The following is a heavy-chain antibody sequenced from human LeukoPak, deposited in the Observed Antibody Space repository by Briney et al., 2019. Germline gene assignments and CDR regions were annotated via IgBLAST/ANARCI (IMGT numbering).Heavy chain of an antibody. CDR2: IYHTGST. J-gene: IGHJ4*02. D-gene: IGHD3-10*01. CDR3: ARRGHGSGSYYPTFED. V-gene: IGHV4-61*05. CDR1: GGSISSSTSY. Sequence: PSETLSLTCTVSGGSISSSTSYWGWIRQSPWKGLEWIGYIYHTGSTNYNPSLKSRVIISVDTSKNQFSLKLSSATAADTAVYYCARRGHGSGSYYPTFEDWGQGTLVTVSS.